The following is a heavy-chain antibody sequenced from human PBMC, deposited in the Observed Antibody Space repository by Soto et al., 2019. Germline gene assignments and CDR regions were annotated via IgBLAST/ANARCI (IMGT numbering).Heavy chain of an antibody. D-gene: IGHD6-19*01. CDR3: AREETVAGTVTTGMDV. CDR1: GFTFSSYD. Sequence: GGSLRLSCAASGFTFSSYDMHWVRQATGKGLEWVSAIGTAGDTYYPGSVKGRFTISRENAKNSLYLQMNSLRAEDTAVYYCAREETVAGTVTTGMDVWGQGTTVTVSS. J-gene: IGHJ6*02. V-gene: IGHV3-13*01. CDR2: IGTAGDT.